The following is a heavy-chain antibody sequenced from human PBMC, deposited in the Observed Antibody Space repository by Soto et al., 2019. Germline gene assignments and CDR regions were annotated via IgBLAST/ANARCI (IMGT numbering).Heavy chain of an antibody. D-gene: IGHD6-13*01. Sequence: PGGSLRLSCAASGFTFSSYSMNWVRQAPGKGLEWVSYISSSSSTIYYADSVKGRFTISRDNAKNSLYLQMNSLRDEDTAVYYCARDEPGIAAAGTIRYGMDVWGQGTTVTVSS. CDR1: GFTFSSYS. CDR3: ARDEPGIAAAGTIRYGMDV. CDR2: ISSSSSTI. V-gene: IGHV3-48*02. J-gene: IGHJ6*02.